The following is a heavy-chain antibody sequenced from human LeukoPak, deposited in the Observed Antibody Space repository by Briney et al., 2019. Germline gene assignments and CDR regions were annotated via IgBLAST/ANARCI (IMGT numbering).Heavy chain of an antibody. J-gene: IGHJ2*01. V-gene: IGHV4-4*09. CDR1: GSISSYY. CDR2: IYTSGST. D-gene: IGHD2-15*01. CDR3: ARRTNHCSGGSCYSLIYWYFDL. Sequence: SETLSLTCTVSGSISSYYWSWIRQPPGKGLEWIGYIYTSGSTNYNPSLKSRVTISVDTSKNQFSLKLSSVTAADAAVYYCARRTNHCSGGSCYSLIYWYFDLWGRGTLVTVSS.